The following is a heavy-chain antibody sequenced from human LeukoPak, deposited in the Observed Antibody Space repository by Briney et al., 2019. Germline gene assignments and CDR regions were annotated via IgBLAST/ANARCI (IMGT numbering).Heavy chain of an antibody. J-gene: IGHJ6*02. V-gene: IGHV1-46*01. CDR1: GYTFTSYY. CDR2: INPSGGST. D-gene: IGHD2-15*01. Sequence: ASVNVSCTASGYTFTSYYMHWVRQAPGQGLEWMGIINPSGGSTSYAQKFQGRVTMTRDTSTSTVYMELSSLRSEDTAVYYCAREGYSFRGYYYYGMDVWGQGTTVTVSS. CDR3: AREGYSFRGYYYYGMDV.